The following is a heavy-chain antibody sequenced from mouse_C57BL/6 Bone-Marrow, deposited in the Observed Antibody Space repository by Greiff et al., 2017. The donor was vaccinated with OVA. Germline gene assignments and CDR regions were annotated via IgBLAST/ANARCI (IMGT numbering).Heavy chain of an antibody. V-gene: IGHV6-3*01. CDR1: GFTFSNYW. CDR3: TGGYGSSYPYYFDY. D-gene: IGHD1-1*01. CDR2: IRLKSDNYAT. Sequence: EVHLVESGGGLVQPGGSMKLSCVASGFTFSNYWMNWVRQSPEKGLEWVAQIRLKSDNYATHYAESVKGRFTISRDDSKSSVYLQMNNLRAEDTGIYYCTGGYGSSYPYYFDYWGQGTTLTVSS. J-gene: IGHJ2*01.